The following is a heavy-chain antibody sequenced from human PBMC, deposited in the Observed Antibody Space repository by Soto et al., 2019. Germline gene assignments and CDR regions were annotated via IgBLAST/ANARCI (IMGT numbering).Heavy chain of an antibody. J-gene: IGHJ4*02. CDR3: ALSHTVTTDY. V-gene: IGHV3-74*01. CDR1: GLTFSSYW. Sequence: EVQLVESGGGLVQPGGSLRLSCAASGLTFSSYWMHWVRQAPWKGLVWVSRINSDGSSTSYADSVKGRFTISRDNAKNTLYLQMNSLRAEDTAVYYCALSHTVTTDYWGQGTLVTVSS. CDR2: INSDGSST. D-gene: IGHD4-17*01.